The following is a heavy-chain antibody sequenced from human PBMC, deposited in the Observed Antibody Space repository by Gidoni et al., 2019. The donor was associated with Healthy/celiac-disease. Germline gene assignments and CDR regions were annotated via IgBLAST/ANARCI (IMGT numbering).Heavy chain of an antibody. CDR2: INHSGST. D-gene: IGHD2-2*01. CDR3: ARRVVVVPAGGNWFDP. Sequence: QVQLQQWGAGLLKPSETLSLTCAVYGGSFSGYYWSWIRQPPGKGLEWIWEINHSGSTNYNPSLKSRVTISVDTSKNQFSLKLSSVTAADTAVYYCARRVVVVPAGGNWFDPWGQGTLVTVSS. CDR1: GGSFSGYY. V-gene: IGHV4-34*01. J-gene: IGHJ5*02.